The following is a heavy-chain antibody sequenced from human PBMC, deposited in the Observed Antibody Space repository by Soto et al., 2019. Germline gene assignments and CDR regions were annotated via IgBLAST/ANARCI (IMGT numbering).Heavy chain of an antibody. J-gene: IGHJ4*02. V-gene: IGHV1-18*01. CDR3: ARDSEYVDTAMSPRDY. CDR1: GYTFTSYG. Sequence: QVQLVQSGAEVKKPGASVKVSCKASGYTFTSYGISWVRQAPGQGLEWMGWISAYNGNTNYAQKLQGRVTMTTDTPTSTAYMELRSLRSDDTAVDYCARDSEYVDTAMSPRDYWGQGTLVTVSS. CDR2: ISAYNGNT. D-gene: IGHD5-18*01.